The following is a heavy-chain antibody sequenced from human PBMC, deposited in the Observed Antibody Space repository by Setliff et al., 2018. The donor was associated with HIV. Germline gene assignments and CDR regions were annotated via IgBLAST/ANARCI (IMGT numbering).Heavy chain of an antibody. D-gene: IGHD6-13*01. CDR2: IYYRGNT. Sequence: SETLSLTCTVSGGSISSAGYYWGWIRQPPGKGLEWIGSIYYRGNTHYNPSLKSRVTISVDRPKNQFSLRLSSVTAADTAVYYCARHYPGKARGAFDIWGQGTMVTVSS. V-gene: IGHV4-39*01. J-gene: IGHJ3*02. CDR3: ARHYPGKARGAFDI. CDR1: GGSISSAGYY.